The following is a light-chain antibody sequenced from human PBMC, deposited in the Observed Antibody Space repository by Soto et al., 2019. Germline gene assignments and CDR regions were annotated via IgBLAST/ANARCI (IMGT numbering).Light chain of an antibody. Sequence: DIQMTQSPSTLSASVGDRVTITCRASQSISSWLAWYQQKPGKAPKLLIYKASSLESGVPSRFSGIGSGTEFTLTFSSLQPDDFATYYCQQYNSYWTFGQGTKVDIK. CDR3: QQYNSYWT. CDR1: QSISSW. J-gene: IGKJ1*01. V-gene: IGKV1-5*03. CDR2: KAS.